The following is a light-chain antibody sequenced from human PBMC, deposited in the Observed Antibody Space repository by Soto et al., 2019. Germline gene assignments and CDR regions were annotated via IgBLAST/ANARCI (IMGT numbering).Light chain of an antibody. J-gene: IGKJ4*01. CDR3: RQYNNRPPAT. CDR1: QSVRSN. CDR2: CAS. V-gene: IGKV3-15*01. Sequence: MVMPPSHATLSVSPGERATLSCRASQSVRSNLAWYQQKLGQAPRLLLSCASSRATGVPARFSGSGSGTEVTLPTSSLQSADFGVYYCRQYNNRPPATFGGGTKVDIK.